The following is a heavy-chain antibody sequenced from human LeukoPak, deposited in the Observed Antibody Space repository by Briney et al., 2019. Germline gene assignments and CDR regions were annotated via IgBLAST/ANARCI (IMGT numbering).Heavy chain of an antibody. CDR1: GFTFSSYA. Sequence: GGSLRLSCAASGFTFSSYAMSWVRQAPGKGLEWVSAISGSGGSTYYADSVKGRFTISRDNSKNTLYLQMNSLRAEDTAVYYCAKDRYSSGWYFSAFDIWGQGTMVTVSS. V-gene: IGHV3-23*01. CDR3: AKDRYSSGWYFSAFDI. J-gene: IGHJ3*02. CDR2: ISGSGGST. D-gene: IGHD6-19*01.